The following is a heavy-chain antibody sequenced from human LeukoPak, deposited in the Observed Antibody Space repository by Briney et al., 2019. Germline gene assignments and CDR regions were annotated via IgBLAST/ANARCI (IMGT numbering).Heavy chain of an antibody. Sequence: PSETLYLTCTVSGEHISSNNWSWMRQSAEKGLEWIGRIYNIGTTEYNPSFKSRVTVSVDTSKNQFSLSLTSMTVADMAVYYCASEIAARSLDYWGQGTLVTVSS. V-gene: IGHV4-4*07. CDR3: ASEIAARSLDY. CDR1: GEHISSNN. J-gene: IGHJ4*02. D-gene: IGHD6-25*01. CDR2: IYNIGTT.